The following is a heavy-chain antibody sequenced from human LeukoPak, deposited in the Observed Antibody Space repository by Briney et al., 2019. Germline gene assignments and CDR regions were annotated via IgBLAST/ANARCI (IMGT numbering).Heavy chain of an antibody. CDR2: IYPVDSDT. CDR1: RYSFTTYS. D-gene: IGHD2-15*01. J-gene: IGHJ3*02. V-gene: IGHV5-51*01. Sequence: GESLKISCKVSRYSFTTYSIGWVRQTPGKGLEWMGIIYPVDSDTRYSPSLRGPVTISPDKSLSTAYLQWSSLKASDTDMYYCAVRRSLYCSGGSCYDAFDIWGQGTMVTVSS. CDR3: AVRRSLYCSGGSCYDAFDI.